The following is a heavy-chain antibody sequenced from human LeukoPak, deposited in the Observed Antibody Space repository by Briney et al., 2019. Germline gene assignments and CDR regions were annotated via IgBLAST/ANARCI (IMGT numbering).Heavy chain of an antibody. V-gene: IGHV1-69*06. Sequence: ASVKVSCKASGGTFSSYAISWVRQAPGQGLEWMGGIIPIFGTANYAQKFQGRVTITADKSTSTAYMELSSLRSEDTAVYYCASGLFGELRSDYWGQGTLVTVSS. CDR2: IIPIFGTA. J-gene: IGHJ4*02. CDR1: GGTFSSYA. D-gene: IGHD3-10*01. CDR3: ASGLFGELRSDY.